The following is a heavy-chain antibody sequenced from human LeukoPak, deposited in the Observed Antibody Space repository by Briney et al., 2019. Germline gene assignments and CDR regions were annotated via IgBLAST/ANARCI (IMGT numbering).Heavy chain of an antibody. Sequence: ASVKVSCTASGYTFTGYYMHWVRQAPGQGLEWMGWINPNSGGTNYAQKFQGRVTMTRDTSISTAYMELSRLRSDDTAVYYCARGRVGLYGGNSAVFSYWGQGTLVTVSS. D-gene: IGHD4-23*01. CDR3: ARGRVGLYGGNSAVFSY. V-gene: IGHV1-2*02. CDR2: INPNSGGT. CDR1: GYTFTGYY. J-gene: IGHJ4*02.